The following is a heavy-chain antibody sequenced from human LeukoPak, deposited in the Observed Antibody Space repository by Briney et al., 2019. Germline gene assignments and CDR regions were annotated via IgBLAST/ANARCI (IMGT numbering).Heavy chain of an antibody. CDR3: ATARISGYAFDI. CDR1: GGTFSSYA. CDR2: IIPIFGTA. Sequence: SVKVSCKASGGTFSSYAISWVRQAPGQGLEWMGGIIPIFGTANYAQKFQGRVTITADKSTSTAYMELSSLRSEDTAVYYCATARISGYAFDIWGQGTMVTVSS. V-gene: IGHV1-69*06. D-gene: IGHD5-18*01. J-gene: IGHJ3*02.